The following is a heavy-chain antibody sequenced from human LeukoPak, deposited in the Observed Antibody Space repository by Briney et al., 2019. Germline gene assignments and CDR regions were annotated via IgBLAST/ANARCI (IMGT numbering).Heavy chain of an antibody. CDR2: IYYSGST. CDR3: ARDPRSYGKYYFDY. V-gene: IGHV4-30-4*01. D-gene: IGHD5-18*01. J-gene: IGHJ4*02. CDR1: GGSISSGDYY. Sequence: PSQTLSLTCTVSGGSISSGDYYWNWIRQPPGKGLEWLGYIYYSGSTYYNPSLKSRVTISLDASKNQFSLKLSSVTAADTAVYYCARDPRSYGKYYFDYWGQGTLVTVSS.